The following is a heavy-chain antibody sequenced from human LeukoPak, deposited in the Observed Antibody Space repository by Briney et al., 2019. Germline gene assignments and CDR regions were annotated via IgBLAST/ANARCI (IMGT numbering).Heavy chain of an antibody. Sequence: PGGSLRLSCTASGFTFGDYAMSWVRQAPGKGLERVGFIRSKAYGGTTEYAASVKGRFTISRDDSKSIAYLQMNSLKTEDTAVYYCTRDPPLGGDFWSGYYRCYYYYMDVWGKGTTVTVSS. J-gene: IGHJ6*03. D-gene: IGHD3-3*01. CDR3: TRDPPLGGDFWSGYYRCYYYYMDV. CDR2: IRSKAYGGTT. V-gene: IGHV3-49*04. CDR1: GFTFGDYA.